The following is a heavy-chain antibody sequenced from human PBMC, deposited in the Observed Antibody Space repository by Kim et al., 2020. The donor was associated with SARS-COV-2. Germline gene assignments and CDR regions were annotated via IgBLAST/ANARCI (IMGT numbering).Heavy chain of an antibody. J-gene: IGHJ5*02. V-gene: IGHV4-31*03. CDR3: ARSIVATGSNWFDP. Sequence: SETLSLTCTVSGGSISSGGYYWSWIRQHPGKGLEWIGYIYYSGSTYYNPSLKSRVTISVDTSKNQFSLKLSSVTAADTAVYYCARSIVATGSNWFDPWGQGTLVTVSS. CDR1: GGSISSGGYY. CDR2: IYYSGST. D-gene: IGHD5-12*01.